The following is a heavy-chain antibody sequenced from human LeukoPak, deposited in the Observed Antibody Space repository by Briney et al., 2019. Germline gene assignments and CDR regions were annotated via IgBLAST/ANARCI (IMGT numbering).Heavy chain of an antibody. CDR3: AATYYYARAPDY. V-gene: IGHV1-24*01. Sequence: ASVKVSCKVSGYIVTELSMHWVRQAPGKGLELMGSLDPEDGETIYAQKFQGRVTMTEDASTDTAYMELSSLRSEDTAVYYCAATYYYARAPDYWGQGTPVTVSS. D-gene: IGHD3-10*01. J-gene: IGHJ4*02. CDR1: GYIVTELS. CDR2: LDPEDGET.